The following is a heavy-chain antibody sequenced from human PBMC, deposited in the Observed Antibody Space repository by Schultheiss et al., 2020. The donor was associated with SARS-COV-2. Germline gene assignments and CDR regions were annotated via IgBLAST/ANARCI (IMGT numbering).Heavy chain of an antibody. J-gene: IGHJ4*02. CDR3: AKDRKVYSRSYQTDY. Sequence: GESLKISCAASGFTFSSYAMSWVRQAPGKGLEWVSAISGSGGSKYYVDSVKGRFTISRDNSKNTLYLQMNSLRAEDTAVYYCAKDRKVYSRSYQTDYWGQGTLVTVS. CDR2: ISGSGGSK. D-gene: IGHD6-6*01. V-gene: IGHV3-23*01. CDR1: GFTFSSYA.